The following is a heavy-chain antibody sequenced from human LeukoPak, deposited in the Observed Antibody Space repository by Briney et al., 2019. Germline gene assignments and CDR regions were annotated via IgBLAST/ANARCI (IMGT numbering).Heavy chain of an antibody. CDR3: ARIPITMVRGVRDY. CDR2: INPNSGGT. D-gene: IGHD3-10*01. Sequence: ASVKVSCKASGYTFTGYYMHWVRQAPGQGLEWMGWINPNSGGTNYAQKFQGRVTMTRDTSISTAYMELSRLRSDDTAVYYCARIPITMVRGVRDYWGQGTLVTVSS. V-gene: IGHV1-2*02. CDR1: GYTFTGYY. J-gene: IGHJ4*02.